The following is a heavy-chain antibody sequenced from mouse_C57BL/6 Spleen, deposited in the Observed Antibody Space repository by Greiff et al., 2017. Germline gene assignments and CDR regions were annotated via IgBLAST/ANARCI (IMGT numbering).Heavy chain of an antibody. Sequence: QVQLQQPGAELVKPGASVKLSCKASGYTFTSYWMQWVNQRPGQGLEWIGEIDPSDSYTNYNQKFKGKATLTVDTSSSTAYMQLSSRTSEDSAVYYCAYYSNYDYAMDYWGQGASVTVSS. CDR3: AYYSNYDYAMDY. J-gene: IGHJ4*01. V-gene: IGHV1-50*01. CDR2: IDPSDSYT. D-gene: IGHD2-5*01. CDR1: GYTFTSYW.